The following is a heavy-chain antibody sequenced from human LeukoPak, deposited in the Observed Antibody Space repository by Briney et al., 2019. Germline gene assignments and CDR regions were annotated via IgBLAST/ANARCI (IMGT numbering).Heavy chain of an antibody. Sequence: GASVKVSCKASGYTFTGYYMHWVRQAPGQGLEWMRWINPNSGGTNYAQKFQGRVTMTRDTSISTAYMELSRLRSDDTAVYYCARGVAARRENRVYNWFDPWGQGTLVTVSS. D-gene: IGHD6-6*01. V-gene: IGHV1-2*02. J-gene: IGHJ5*02. CDR3: ARGVAARRENRVYNWFDP. CDR1: GYTFTGYY. CDR2: INPNSGGT.